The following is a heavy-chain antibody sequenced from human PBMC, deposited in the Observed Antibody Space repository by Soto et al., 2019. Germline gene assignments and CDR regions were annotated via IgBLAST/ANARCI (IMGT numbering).Heavy chain of an antibody. V-gene: IGHV1-18*01. CDR2: ISAYNGNT. CDR3: ARDSMVRGVITYYFDY. J-gene: IGHJ4*02. CDR1: GYTFTSYG. D-gene: IGHD3-10*01. Sequence: GASVKVSCKASGYTFTSYGISWVRQAPGQGLEWMGWISAYNGNTNYAQKLQGRVTMTTDTSTSTAYMELSRLRSDDTAVYYCARDSMVRGVITYYFDYWGQGTLVTVSS.